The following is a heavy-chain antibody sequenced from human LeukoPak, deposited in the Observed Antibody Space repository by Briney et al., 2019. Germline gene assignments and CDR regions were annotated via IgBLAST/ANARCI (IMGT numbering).Heavy chain of an antibody. CDR1: GGSISSSSYY. D-gene: IGHD5-18*01. J-gene: IGHJ4*02. CDR2: ISYSGST. Sequence: SETLSLTCTVSGGSISSSSYYWGWIRQPPGKGLEWIGSISYSGSTFYNPSLKSRVTISVDTSKNQFSLKLSSVTAADTAVYYCASRGYNYGQPQGSLFYWGQGTLVTVSS. CDR3: ASRGYNYGQPQGSLFY. V-gene: IGHV4-39*01.